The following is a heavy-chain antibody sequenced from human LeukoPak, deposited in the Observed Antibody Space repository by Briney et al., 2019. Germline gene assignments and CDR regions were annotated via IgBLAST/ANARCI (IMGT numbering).Heavy chain of an antibody. Sequence: SETLSLTCTVSGGSINTYYWSWIRQPPGKGLEWIGYIYYSGSTSNNPSPKSRVTISIDTSKNQFSLTLNSVTAADTAVYYCARLVGTTSGRFDPWGQGTLVTVSS. CDR3: ARLVGTTSGRFDP. CDR2: IYYSGST. CDR1: GGSINTYY. J-gene: IGHJ5*02. V-gene: IGHV4-59*01. D-gene: IGHD1-26*01.